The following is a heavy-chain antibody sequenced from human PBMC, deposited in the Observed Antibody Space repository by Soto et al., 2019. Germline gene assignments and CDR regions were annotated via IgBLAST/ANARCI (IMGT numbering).Heavy chain of an antibody. V-gene: IGHV1-18*01. CDR2: INSYNGNT. Sequence: QVQLVQSGAEVKKPGASVKVSCKASGYTFNSYGITWVRQAPGQGLEWMGWINSYNGNTTYAQKLQGRVTMTTDTSTSTVHMELRSLRSDDTAVYYCARELGHQLVDYWGQGTLVTVSS. CDR1: GYTFNSYG. D-gene: IGHD6-13*01. J-gene: IGHJ4*02. CDR3: ARELGHQLVDY.